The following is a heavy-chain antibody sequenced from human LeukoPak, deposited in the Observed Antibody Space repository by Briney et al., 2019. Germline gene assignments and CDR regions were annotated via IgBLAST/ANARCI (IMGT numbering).Heavy chain of an antibody. D-gene: IGHD5-12*01. CDR2: IYYIGGT. V-gene: IGHV4-59*01. J-gene: IGHJ4*02. Sequence: SETLSLTCSVSGGSISGYYWSWIRQPPGKGLEWIGYIYYIGGTNYNPSLKSRVTISVDTSKNQFSLKLSSVTAADTAVYYCARLGSFFDYWGQGTLVTVSS. CDR3: ARLGSFFDY. CDR1: GGSISGYY.